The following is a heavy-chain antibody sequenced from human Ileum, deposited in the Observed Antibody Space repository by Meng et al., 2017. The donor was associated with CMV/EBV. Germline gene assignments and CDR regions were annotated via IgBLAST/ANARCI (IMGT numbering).Heavy chain of an antibody. J-gene: IGHJ4*02. Sequence: ASVKVSCKTSGYSFNMYGISWVRQAPGQGPEWMAWLSTYSGDTRFAQKFQGRVTMTADTSTNTVYMELTGLNFDDTAMYFCARGLAAFDYWGQGTQVTVSS. CDR2: LSTYSGDT. D-gene: IGHD6-19*01. CDR3: ARGLAAFDY. CDR1: GYSFNMYG. V-gene: IGHV1-18*04.